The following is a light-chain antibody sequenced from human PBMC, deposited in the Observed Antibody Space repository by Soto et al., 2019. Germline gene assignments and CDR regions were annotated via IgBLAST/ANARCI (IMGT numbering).Light chain of an antibody. Sequence: EIVLTQSPATLSLSPGERATLSCRASQSVSSYLAWYQHKPGQAPRLLIYDASNRATGIPARFSGSGSGTDFPLTISSLEPEDFAVYYCQRRSNWPHTLGRGPKLEIK. CDR1: QSVSSY. CDR2: DAS. V-gene: IGKV3-11*01. J-gene: IGKJ2*01. CDR3: QRRSNWPHT.